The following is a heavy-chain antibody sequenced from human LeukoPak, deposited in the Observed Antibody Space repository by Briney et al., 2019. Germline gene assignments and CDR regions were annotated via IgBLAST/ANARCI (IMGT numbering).Heavy chain of an antibody. CDR3: ARVGIYLGGSFDY. Sequence: GGSLRLSCAASGFTFSFYTMTWVRQAPGKGLEWVSSITSSPRHADSVKGRFTISRENAKNSLYLQMNSLRAEDTAVYYCARVGIYLGGSFDYWGQGTLVTVSS. J-gene: IGHJ4*02. CDR2: ITSSPR. CDR1: GFTFSFYT. V-gene: IGHV3-21*01. D-gene: IGHD2-2*02.